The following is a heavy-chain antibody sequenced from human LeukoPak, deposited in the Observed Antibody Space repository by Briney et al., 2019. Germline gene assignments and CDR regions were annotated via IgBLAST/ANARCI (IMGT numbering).Heavy chain of an antibody. V-gene: IGHV4-59*01. CDR1: GGSISSYY. J-gene: IGHJ4*02. D-gene: IGHD6-13*01. CDR3: ARAGTQYYFDY. Sequence: SETLSLTCTVSGGSISSYYWSWIRQPPGRDLEWIGYIYYSGSTNYNPSLKSRVTISVDTSKNQFSLKLSSVTAADTAVYYCARAGTQYYFDYWGQGTLVTVSS. CDR2: IYYSGST.